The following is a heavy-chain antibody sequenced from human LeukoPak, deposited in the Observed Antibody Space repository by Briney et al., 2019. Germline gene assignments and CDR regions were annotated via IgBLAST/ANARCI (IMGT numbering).Heavy chain of an antibody. Sequence: GGSLRLSCAASGFTFSNYGMHWGRQAPGKGLEWVAVISYDGSNKFYADSVRGRFTISRDNSENTLFLQMNSLRPEDTAVYYCARAKWLRLLLLLDYWGQGTLVTVSS. CDR1: GFTFSNYG. D-gene: IGHD5-12*01. CDR3: ARAKWLRLLLLLDY. V-gene: IGHV3-30*03. J-gene: IGHJ4*02. CDR2: ISYDGSNK.